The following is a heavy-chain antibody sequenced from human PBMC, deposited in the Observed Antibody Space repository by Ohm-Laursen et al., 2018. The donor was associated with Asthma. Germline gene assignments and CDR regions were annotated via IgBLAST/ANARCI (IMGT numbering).Heavy chain of an antibody. J-gene: IGHJ3*02. CDR1: GGSISSGGYS. V-gene: IGHV4-30-2*01. CDR2: IYHSGST. CDR3: ARGWAYDFWSGYYDAFDI. Sequence: SQTLSLTCAVSGGSISSGGYSWSWIRQPPGKGLEWIGYIYHSGSTYYNPSLKSRVTISVDRSKNQFSLKLSSVTAADTAVYYCARGWAYDFWSGYYDAFDIWGQGTMVTVSS. D-gene: IGHD3-3*01.